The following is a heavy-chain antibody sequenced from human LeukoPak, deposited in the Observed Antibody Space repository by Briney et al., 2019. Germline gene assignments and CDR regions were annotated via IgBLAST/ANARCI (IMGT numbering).Heavy chain of an antibody. CDR1: GGSISTTTW. Sequence: PSGTLCLTCGVSGGSISTTTWWRWVRQPPGQGLGGVAIISLTGRTNYNPSLNGRVTMSLDESSNQLSLNLTSVTAADTAIYYCLRESGAFCPFGYWGQGTLVIVPS. CDR2: ISLTGRT. CDR3: LRESGAFCPFGY. V-gene: IGHV4-4*02. D-gene: IGHD1-26*01. J-gene: IGHJ4*02.